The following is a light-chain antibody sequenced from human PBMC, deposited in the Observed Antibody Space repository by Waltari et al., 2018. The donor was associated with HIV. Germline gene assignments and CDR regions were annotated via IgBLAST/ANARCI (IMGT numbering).Light chain of an antibody. V-gene: IGKV4-1*01. CDR1: QSLLDTQNNNNY. J-gene: IGKJ2*01. CDR3: QQYHSTPYT. Sequence: DMVVTQSPDSLAVSMGERATRKCMSSQSLLDTQNNNNYLAWYQQRSGQPPKLLISLTSRRASGVPDRFTGSGSGTNFTLTISRLEAEDVAVYFCQQYHSTPYTFGQGTKLEIK. CDR2: LTS.